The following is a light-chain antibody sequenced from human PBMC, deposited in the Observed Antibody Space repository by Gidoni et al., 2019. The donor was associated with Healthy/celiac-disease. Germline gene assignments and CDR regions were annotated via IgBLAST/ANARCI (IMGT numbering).Light chain of an antibody. CDR2: DAS. V-gene: IGKV3-11*01. Sequence: EFVLTQSPATLSLSPGERATLSCRASQSVSSYLAWYQQKPGQAPRLLSYDASNRATGIPARFSGSGSGTDFTLTISSLEPEDFAVYYCQQRSNGLTFGGGTKVEIK. CDR3: QQRSNGLT. J-gene: IGKJ4*01. CDR1: QSVSSY.